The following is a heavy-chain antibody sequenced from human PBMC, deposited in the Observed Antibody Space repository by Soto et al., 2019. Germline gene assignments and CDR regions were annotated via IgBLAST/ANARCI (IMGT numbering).Heavy chain of an antibody. D-gene: IGHD3-3*01. J-gene: IGHJ6*02. CDR3: ARHGDKNDDFWSGYYRYYGMDV. V-gene: IGHV4-39*01. CDR2: IYYSGST. Sequence: TETLSLTCTVSGGSISSSSYYWGWIRQPPGKGLEWIGSIYYSGSTYYNPSLKSRVTISVDTSKNQFSLKLSSVTAADTAVYYCARHGDKNDDFWSGYYRYYGMDVWGQGTTVTVSS. CDR1: GGSISSSSYY.